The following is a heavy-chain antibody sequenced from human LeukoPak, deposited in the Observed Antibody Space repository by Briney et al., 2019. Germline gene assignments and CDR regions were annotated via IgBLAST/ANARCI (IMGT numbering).Heavy chain of an antibody. CDR2: IDPSGTHT. V-gene: IGHV3-23*01. J-gene: IGHJ4*02. CDR1: GFTFRNYA. Sequence: PGGSLRLSCAASGFTFRNYAMSWVRQAPGKGLECVSGIDPSGTHTYYADSVKGRFTISRDNSKNTLYLQLNSLRAEDTAAYYCAKGPERSDRGYSDYWGQGTLVTVSS. CDR3: AKGPERSDRGYSDY. D-gene: IGHD1-14*01.